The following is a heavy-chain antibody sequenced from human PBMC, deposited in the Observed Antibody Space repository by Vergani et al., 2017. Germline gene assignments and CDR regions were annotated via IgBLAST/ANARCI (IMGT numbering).Heavy chain of an antibody. V-gene: IGHV4-39*07. CDR1: GGSISSSSYY. CDR3: AREGWGMRHAFDI. Sequence: QLQLQESGPGLVKPSETLSLTCTVSGGSISSSSYYWGWIRQPPGKGLEWIGSIYYSGSTYYNPSLKSRVTISVDTSKNQFSLKLGSVTAADTAVYYCAREGWGMRHAFDIWGQGTMVTVSS. D-gene: IGHD3-16*01. J-gene: IGHJ3*02. CDR2: IYYSGST.